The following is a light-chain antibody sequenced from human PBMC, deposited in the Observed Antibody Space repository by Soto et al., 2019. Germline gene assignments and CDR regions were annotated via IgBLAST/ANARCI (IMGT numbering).Light chain of an antibody. Sequence: DIQMTQSPSSLSESAGDRVTITCRASQGISTYLNWYQQKPGKAPKLLIYAASSLQSGVPSRFSGSGSETDFTLTISSLQAEDVAVYYCQQYYSSPFTFGPGTKVDIK. CDR1: QGISTY. J-gene: IGKJ3*01. V-gene: IGKV1-39*01. CDR3: QQYYSSPFT. CDR2: AAS.